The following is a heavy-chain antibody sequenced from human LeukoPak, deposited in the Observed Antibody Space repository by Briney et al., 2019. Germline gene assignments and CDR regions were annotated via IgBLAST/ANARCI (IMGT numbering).Heavy chain of an antibody. CDR1: GYTFTGYY. CDR2: INPNTGAT. J-gene: IGHJ1*01. V-gene: IGHV1-2*02. Sequence: ASVKVSCKPSGYTFTGYYLHWVRQAPGQGLEWMGWINPNTGATIYAEKFQGRVTMTRDTSIDTAYMEMRSLRSDDTAVYYCAREGAQSQFPASEYLQPWGQGTLV. CDR3: AREGAQSQFPASEYLQP. D-gene: IGHD2-2*01.